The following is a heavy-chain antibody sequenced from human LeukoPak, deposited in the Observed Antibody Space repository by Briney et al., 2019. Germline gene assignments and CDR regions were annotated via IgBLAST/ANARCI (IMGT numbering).Heavy chain of an antibody. D-gene: IGHD5-18*01. V-gene: IGHV1-46*01. CDR1: GYTFTSYY. J-gene: IGHJ4*02. Sequence: ASVKVSCKAPGYTFTSYYMHWVRQAPGQGLEWMGIINPSGGSTSYAQKFQGRVTMTRDTSTSTVYMELSSLRSEDTAVYYCASPERQLWLLDYWGQGTLVTVSS. CDR3: ASPERQLWLLDY. CDR2: INPSGGST.